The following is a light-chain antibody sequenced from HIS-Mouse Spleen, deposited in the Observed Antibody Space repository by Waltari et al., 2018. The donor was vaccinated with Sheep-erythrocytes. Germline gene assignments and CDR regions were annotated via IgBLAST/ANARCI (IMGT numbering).Light chain of an antibody. J-gene: IGKJ2*01. Sequence: AIQMTQSPSSLSASVGDRVTIPRRASQGIRNYLVWYQQKPGKAPKLLIYAASSLQSVVPSRFSGSGSVTDFTLTISSLQPEDFATYYCLQDYNYPYTFGQGTKLEIK. CDR3: LQDYNYPYT. CDR1: QGIRNY. V-gene: IGKV1-6*01. CDR2: AAS.